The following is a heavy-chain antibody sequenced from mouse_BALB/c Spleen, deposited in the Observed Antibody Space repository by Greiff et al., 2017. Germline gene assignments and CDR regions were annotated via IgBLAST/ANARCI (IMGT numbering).Heavy chain of an antibody. CDR1: GYSITSGYY. Sequence: EVKLMESGPGLVKPSQSLSLTCSVTGYSITSGYYWNWIRQFPGNKLEWMGYISYDGSNNYNPSLKNRISITRDTSKNQFFLKLNSVTTEDTATYYCAREAGVTSFDYWGQGTTLTVSS. CDR3: AREAGVTSFDY. V-gene: IGHV3-6*02. D-gene: IGHD4-1*01. J-gene: IGHJ2*01. CDR2: ISYDGSN.